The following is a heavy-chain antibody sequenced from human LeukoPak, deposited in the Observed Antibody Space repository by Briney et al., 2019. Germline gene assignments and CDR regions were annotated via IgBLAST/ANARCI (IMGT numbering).Heavy chain of an antibody. J-gene: IGHJ4*02. Sequence: PGGSLRLSCAASGFTFNNYWMTWVRQAPGKGLEWVADIKEDGSAKFYVDSVKGRFTISRDNSKNSVYLQMDSLRVEDTAVYYCVRAGWELDYWGQGTLVTVSS. CDR1: GFTFNNYW. CDR3: VRAGWELDY. V-gene: IGHV3-7*01. D-gene: IGHD1-26*01. CDR2: IKEDGSAK.